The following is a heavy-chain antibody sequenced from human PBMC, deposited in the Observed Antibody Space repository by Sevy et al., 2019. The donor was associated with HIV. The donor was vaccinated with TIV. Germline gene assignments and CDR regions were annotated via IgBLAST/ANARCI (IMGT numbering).Heavy chain of an antibody. CDR1: SASITSYY. D-gene: IGHD6-19*01. CDR2: TYYSGST. CDR3: VRGGSRWWGVDV. J-gene: IGHJ6*04. V-gene: IGHV4-59*01. Sequence: SETLSLTCTVSSASITSYYYSWIRQPPGKGLEWIAYTYYSGSTNYNPSLKSRVTISIDTSKNQLSLKLSSVTAADTADYYCVRGGSRWWGVDVWGKGTTVTVSS.